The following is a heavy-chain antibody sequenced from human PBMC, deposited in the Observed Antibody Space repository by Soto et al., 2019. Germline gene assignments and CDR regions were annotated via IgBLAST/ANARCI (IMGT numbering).Heavy chain of an antibody. Sequence: QVQLQQWGAGLLKPSETLSLTCAVYGGSFSGYYWCWIRQPPGKGLEWIGEINHSGSTNYNPSLKSRVTISVDTSKNQFSLKLSSVTAADTAVYYCARGYGYNYWGQGTLVTVSS. D-gene: IGHD5-12*01. CDR1: GGSFSGYY. CDR2: INHSGST. CDR3: ARGYGYNY. J-gene: IGHJ4*02. V-gene: IGHV4-34*01.